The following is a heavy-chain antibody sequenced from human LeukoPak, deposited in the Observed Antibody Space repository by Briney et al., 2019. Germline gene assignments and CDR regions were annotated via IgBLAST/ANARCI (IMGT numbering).Heavy chain of an antibody. V-gene: IGHV4-39*01. CDR3: ARHGEQNYYGSGSYYAPLGY. D-gene: IGHD3-10*01. CDR1: GDSISSSSYY. CDR2: IYYSGST. Sequence: SETLSLTCTVSGDSISSSSYYWGWIRQPPGKGLEWIGVIYYSGSTNYNPSLKSRVTISVDTSKNQFSLKLSSVTAADTAIYYCARHGEQNYYGSGSYYAPLGYWGQGTLVTVSS. J-gene: IGHJ4*02.